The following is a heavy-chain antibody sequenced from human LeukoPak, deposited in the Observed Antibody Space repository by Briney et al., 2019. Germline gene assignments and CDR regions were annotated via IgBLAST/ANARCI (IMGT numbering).Heavy chain of an antibody. Sequence: PGGSLRLSCAASGFTFSSYAMSWVRQAPGKGLEWVSAISGSGGSTYYADSVKGRFTNSRDNSKNTLYLQMNSLRAEDTAVYYCAKDLKYQLLHWFDPWGQGTLVTVSS. J-gene: IGHJ5*02. V-gene: IGHV3-23*01. CDR2: ISGSGGST. CDR1: GFTFSSYA. CDR3: AKDLKYQLLHWFDP. D-gene: IGHD2-2*01.